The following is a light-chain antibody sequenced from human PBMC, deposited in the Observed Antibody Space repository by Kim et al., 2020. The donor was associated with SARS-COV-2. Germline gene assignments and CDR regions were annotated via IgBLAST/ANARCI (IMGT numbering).Light chain of an antibody. Sequence: SYELTQPPSVSVAPGKTARITCGGNNIGSKSVHWYSHKPGQAPVLIIYYDSARPSGIPERFSGSNSGNAATLTISRVEAGDEADYYCQVWDITSDHWVFGGGTPADRP. CDR1: NIGSKS. CDR2: YDS. CDR3: QVWDITSDHWV. J-gene: IGLJ3*02. V-gene: IGLV3-21*04.